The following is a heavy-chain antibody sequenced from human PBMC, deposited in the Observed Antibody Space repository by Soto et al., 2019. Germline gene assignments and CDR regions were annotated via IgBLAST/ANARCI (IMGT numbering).Heavy chain of an antibody. Sequence: PGGSLRLSCGASGFTFSNAWMSWVRQAPGKGLEWVGRIKSKTDGGTTDYAAPVKGRFTISRDDSRNTLYLQMNSLKTEDTAVYYCTTDNLIIQLWSFDAFDIWGQGTMVTVSS. CDR1: GFTFSNAW. D-gene: IGHD5-18*01. CDR2: IKSKTDGGTT. V-gene: IGHV3-15*01. J-gene: IGHJ3*02. CDR3: TTDNLIIQLWSFDAFDI.